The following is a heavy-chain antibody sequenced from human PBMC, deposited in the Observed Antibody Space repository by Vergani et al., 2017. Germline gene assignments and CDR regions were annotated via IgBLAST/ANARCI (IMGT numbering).Heavy chain of an antibody. CDR1: GGSFSGYY. V-gene: IGHV4-34*01. J-gene: IGHJ4*02. CDR2: INHSGST. Sequence: QLQLQESGPGLVKPSETLSLTCAVYGGSFSGYYWSWIRQPPGKGLEWIGEINHSGSTNYNPSLKSRVTISVDTSKNQFSLKLSSVTAADTAVYYCARASRFYYDYWGQGTLVTVSS. CDR3: ARASRFYYDY.